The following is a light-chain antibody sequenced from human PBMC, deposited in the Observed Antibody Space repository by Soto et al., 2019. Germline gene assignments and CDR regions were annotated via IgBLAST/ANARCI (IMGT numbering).Light chain of an antibody. CDR3: SSFTSSSSDV. CDR1: SSDFGIYSS. Sequence: QSALTQPASVSGSPGQSITLLCTGTSSDFGIYSSVSWYQQHPGKAPKLMIHDVFYRPSGVSSRFSGSRSGNTASLTISGLQAEDEADYYCSSFTSSSSDVFGPGTKLTVL. CDR2: DVF. V-gene: IGLV2-14*01. J-gene: IGLJ1*01.